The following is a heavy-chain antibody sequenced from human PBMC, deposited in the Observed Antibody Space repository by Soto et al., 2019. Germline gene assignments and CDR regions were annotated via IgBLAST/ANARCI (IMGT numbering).Heavy chain of an antibody. J-gene: IGHJ4*02. V-gene: IGHV3-21*01. CDR2: ISSSSSYI. CDR1: GFTLSSYS. CDR3: ARPSDYYDSTEDFDY. Sequence: PGGSLRLSCAASGFTLSSYSMNWVRQAPGKGLEWVSSISSSSSYIYYADSVKGRFTIPRDNAKNSLYLQMNSLRAEDTAVYYCARPSDYYDSTEDFDYWGQGTLVTVSS. D-gene: IGHD3-22*01.